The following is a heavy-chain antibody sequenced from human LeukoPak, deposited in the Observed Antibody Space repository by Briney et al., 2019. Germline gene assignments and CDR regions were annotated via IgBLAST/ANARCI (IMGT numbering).Heavy chain of an antibody. CDR3: ARPIVGAPDAFDI. CDR2: IYSGGST. Sequence: GGSLRLSCAASGFTFSSYGMHWVRQAPGKGLEWVAVIYSGGSTYYADSVKGRFTISRDNSKNTLYLQMNSLRAEDTAVYYCARPIVGAPDAFDIWGQGTMVTVSS. CDR1: GFTFSSYG. V-gene: IGHV3-53*01. D-gene: IGHD1-26*01. J-gene: IGHJ3*02.